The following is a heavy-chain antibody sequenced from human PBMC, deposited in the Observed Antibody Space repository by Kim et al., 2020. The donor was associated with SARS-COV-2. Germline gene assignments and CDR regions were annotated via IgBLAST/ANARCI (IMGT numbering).Heavy chain of an antibody. CDR3: VKGGSDY. CDR1: GFTFSTYW. J-gene: IGHJ4*02. CDR2: INQVGSDT. Sequence: GGSLRLSCVASGFTFSTYWMSWVRQAPGKGLEWVANINQVGSDTYYVDSGQTRFTISRDNAKNSLYLQMNSLRVEDTAIYYCVKGGSDYWGQGTLVTVSS. D-gene: IGHD5-12*01. V-gene: IGHV3-7*01.